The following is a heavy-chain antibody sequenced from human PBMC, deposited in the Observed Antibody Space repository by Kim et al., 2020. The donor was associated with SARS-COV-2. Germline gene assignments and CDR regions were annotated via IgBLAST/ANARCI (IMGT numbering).Heavy chain of an antibody. Sequence: RVTISVDTSKNQFSLKLSSVTAADTAVYYCARGLTGLALNYYDSSGRLDYWGQGTLVTVSS. CDR3: ARGLTGLALNYYDSSGRLDY. D-gene: IGHD3-22*01. V-gene: IGHV4-34*01. J-gene: IGHJ4*02.